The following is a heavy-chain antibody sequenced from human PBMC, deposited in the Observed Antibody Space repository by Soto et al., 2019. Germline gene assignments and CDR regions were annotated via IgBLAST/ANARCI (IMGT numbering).Heavy chain of an antibody. CDR3: AKDLGEYSGYENPGGFDY. Sequence: GGSLRLSCAASGFTFSSYAMSWVRQAPGKGLEWVSAISGSGGGTYYADSVKGRFTISRDNSQNTLYLQMNSLRAEDTAVYYCAKDLGEYSGYENPGGFDYWGQGSLVTVSS. V-gene: IGHV3-23*01. CDR2: ISGSGGGT. D-gene: IGHD5-12*01. CDR1: GFTFSSYA. J-gene: IGHJ4*02.